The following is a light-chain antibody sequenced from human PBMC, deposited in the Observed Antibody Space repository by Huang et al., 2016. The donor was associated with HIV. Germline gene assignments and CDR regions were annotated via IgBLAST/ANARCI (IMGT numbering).Light chain of an antibody. CDR1: ESISSW. J-gene: IGKJ1*01. CDR2: KAS. CDR3: QQYNTYQWT. Sequence: DIQMTQSPSTLSASIGDRVTITCRARESISSWLAWYQQKPGKAPKILIDKASSLESGVPSRFSGSGSGTEFTLTISSLQPDDFATYYCQQYNTYQWTFGQGTKLEIK. V-gene: IGKV1-5*03.